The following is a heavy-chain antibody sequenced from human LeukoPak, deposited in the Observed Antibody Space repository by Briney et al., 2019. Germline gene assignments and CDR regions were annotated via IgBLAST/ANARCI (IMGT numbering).Heavy chain of an antibody. CDR3: AKVIAVAGGFDY. CDR1: GFTFDDYA. V-gene: IGHV3-9*01. D-gene: IGHD6-19*01. Sequence: GGCLRLSCAASGFTFDDYAMHWVRQAPGKGLEWVSGISWNSGSIGYADSVKGRFTISRDNAKNSLYLQMNSLRAEDTALYYCAKVIAVAGGFDYWGQGTLVTVSS. CDR2: ISWNSGSI. J-gene: IGHJ4*02.